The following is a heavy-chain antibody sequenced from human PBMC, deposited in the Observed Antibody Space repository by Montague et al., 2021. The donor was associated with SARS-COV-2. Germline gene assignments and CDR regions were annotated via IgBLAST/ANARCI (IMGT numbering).Heavy chain of an antibody. CDR1: GLAFSDYG. V-gene: IGHV3-30*03. Sequence: SLRLSCAASGLAFSDYGIHWVRQAPGKGLDWVALVSSDGTKKYFSDSVRGRFTISRDNSKDTVYLQVNNLRPEDTALYYCAIPAILIPVFDYWGRGILVTVSS. J-gene: IGHJ4*02. CDR3: AIPAILIPVFDY. CDR2: VSSDGTKK. D-gene: IGHD3-9*01.